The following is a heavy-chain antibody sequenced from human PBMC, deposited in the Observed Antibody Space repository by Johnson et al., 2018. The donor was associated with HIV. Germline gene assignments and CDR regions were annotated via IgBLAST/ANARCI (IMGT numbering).Heavy chain of an antibody. D-gene: IGHD2/OR15-2a*01. Sequence: VQLVESGGGVVQPGRSLRLSCAASGFSFSDFSMHWVRQAPGKGLEWVTVISNDGSNKLYADSVKGRFTISRDNSKNTMDLQMNSLRAEDTAVYYCAKNSAAFDIWGQGTMVTVSS. CDR2: ISNDGSNK. CDR1: GFSFSDFS. CDR3: AKNSAAFDI. V-gene: IGHV3-30*01. J-gene: IGHJ3*02.